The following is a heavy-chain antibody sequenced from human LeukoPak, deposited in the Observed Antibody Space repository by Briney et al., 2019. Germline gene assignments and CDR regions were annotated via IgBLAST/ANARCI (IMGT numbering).Heavy chain of an antibody. D-gene: IGHD3-3*01. CDR1: GFTFNTCA. J-gene: IGHJ4*02. Sequence: GGSLRLTCEASGFTFNTCAMSWVRQAPGKGLEWVSAISESGSGTYYADSVKGRFTFSRDNSKNTLYLQMNSLRVDDTALYYCAKGVFGVNRAFDYWGQGTLVTVSS. CDR2: ISESGSGT. V-gene: IGHV3-23*01. CDR3: AKGVFGVNRAFDY.